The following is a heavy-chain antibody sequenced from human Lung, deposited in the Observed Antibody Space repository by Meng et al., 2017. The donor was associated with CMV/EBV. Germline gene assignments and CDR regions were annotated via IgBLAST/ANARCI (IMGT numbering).Heavy chain of an antibody. J-gene: IGHJ3*02. V-gene: IGHV3-49*04. CDR3: ARADCSSTSCYKSAFDI. CDR1: GFTFGDYA. D-gene: IGHD2-2*02. Sequence: GGSLRLXCTTSGFTFGDYAMSWVRQAPGKGPEWVGLIRRKADGGTTEYAASVKGRFTISRDDSRGVDYLQMNSLRAEDTAVYYCARADCSSTSCYKSAFDIWGQGTMVTVSS. CDR2: IRRKADGGTT.